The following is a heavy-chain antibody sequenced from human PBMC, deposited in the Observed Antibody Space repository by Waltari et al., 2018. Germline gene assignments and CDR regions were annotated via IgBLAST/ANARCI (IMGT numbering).Heavy chain of an antibody. D-gene: IGHD1-7*01. J-gene: IGHJ4*02. Sequence: QVQLVQSGAEVKKHGASVKVSCKASGYTFTGYYMHWVRQAPGQGLEWMGRINPNSGGTNYAQKFQGRVTMTRDTSISTAYMELSRLRSDDTAVYYCARGRFTGITGTLFGYWGQGTLVTVSS. V-gene: IGHV1-2*06. CDR3: ARGRFTGITGTLFGY. CDR2: INPNSGGT. CDR1: GYTFTGYY.